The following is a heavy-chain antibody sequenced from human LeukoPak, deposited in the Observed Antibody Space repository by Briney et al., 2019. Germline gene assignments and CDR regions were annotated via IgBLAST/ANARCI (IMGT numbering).Heavy chain of an antibody. CDR1: GFTFSIHG. V-gene: IGHV3-33*08. J-gene: IGHJ6*02. D-gene: IGHD5-12*01. Sequence: GGSLRLSCAASGFTFSIHGMHWVRQAPGKGLEWVAVIWYDGSNKYYADYVKGRFTISRDNSKNTLYLQMNSLRAEDTAVYYCASAGGSGYDGYYYGMDVWGQGTTVTVSS. CDR2: IWYDGSNK. CDR3: ASAGGSGYDGYYYGMDV.